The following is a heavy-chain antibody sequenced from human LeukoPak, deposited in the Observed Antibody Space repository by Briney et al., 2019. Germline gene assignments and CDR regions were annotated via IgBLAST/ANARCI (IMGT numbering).Heavy chain of an antibody. CDR3: ARGSLRQASDAFDT. D-gene: IGHD2-15*01. CDR1: GYSISSGYY. V-gene: IGHV4-38-2*02. Sequence: SETLSLTCTVSGYSISSGYYWGWIRQPPGKGLEWIGSIYHSGSTYYNPSLKSRVTISVDTSKNQFSLKLSSVTAADTAVYYCARGSLRQASDAFDTWGQGTMVTVSS. J-gene: IGHJ3*02. CDR2: IYHSGST.